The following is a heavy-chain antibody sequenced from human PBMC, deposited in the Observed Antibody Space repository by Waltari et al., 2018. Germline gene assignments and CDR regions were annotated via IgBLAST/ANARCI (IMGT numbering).Heavy chain of an antibody. CDR1: GFTFSRYS. CDR2: ITSSSSYI. D-gene: IGHD3-10*01. J-gene: IGHJ4*02. CDR3: ARDPLHYYGSGSLYYFDY. Sequence: EVQLVESGGGLVKPGGSLRLSCAASGFTFSRYSMNWVRQAPGKGLEWVSCITSSSSYIYYTDSVKGRFTISRDNAKNSLYLQMNSLRAEDTAVYYCARDPLHYYGSGSLYYFDYWGQGTLVTVSS. V-gene: IGHV3-21*01.